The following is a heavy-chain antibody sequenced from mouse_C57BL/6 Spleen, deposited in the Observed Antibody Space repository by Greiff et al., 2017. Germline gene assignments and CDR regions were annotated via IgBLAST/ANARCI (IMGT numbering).Heavy chain of an antibody. J-gene: IGHJ3*01. V-gene: IGHV1-26*01. CDR2: INPNNGGT. Sequence: VQLQQSGPELVKPGASVKISCKASGYTFTDYYMNWVKQSHGKSLEWIGDINPNNGGTSYNQKFKGKATLTVDKSSSTAYMELRSLTSEDSAVYYCARNTHSSGYWFAYWGQGTLGTVSA. CDR1: GYTFTDYY. CDR3: ARNTHSSGYWFAY. D-gene: IGHD3-2*02.